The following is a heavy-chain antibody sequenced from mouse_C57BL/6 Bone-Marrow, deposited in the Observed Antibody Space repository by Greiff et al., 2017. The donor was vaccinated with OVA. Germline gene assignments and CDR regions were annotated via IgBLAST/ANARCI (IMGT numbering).Heavy chain of an antibody. CDR1: GYSITSGYY. CDR3: ARDQGYYYGSSYWYFDV. D-gene: IGHD1-1*01. Sequence: EVQLVESGPGLVKPSQSLSLTCSVTGYSITSGYYWNWIRQFPGNKLEWMGYISYDGSNNYNPSLKNRISITRDTSKNQFFLKLNSVTTEDTATYYCARDQGYYYGSSYWYFDVWGTGTTVTVSS. V-gene: IGHV3-6*01. J-gene: IGHJ1*03. CDR2: ISYDGSN.